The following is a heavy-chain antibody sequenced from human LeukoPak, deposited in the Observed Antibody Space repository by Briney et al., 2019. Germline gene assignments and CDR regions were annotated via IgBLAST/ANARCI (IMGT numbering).Heavy chain of an antibody. CDR1: GGSFSGYY. CDR3: ARRSDFWSGYRSYAFDI. D-gene: IGHD3-3*01. CDR2: INHSGST. V-gene: IGHV4-34*01. J-gene: IGHJ3*02. Sequence: SETLSLTCAVYGGSFSGYYWSWIRQPPRKGLEWIGEINHSGSTNYNPSLKSRVTISVDTSKNQFSLKLSSVTAADTAVYYCARRSDFWSGYRSYAFDIWGQGTMVTVSS.